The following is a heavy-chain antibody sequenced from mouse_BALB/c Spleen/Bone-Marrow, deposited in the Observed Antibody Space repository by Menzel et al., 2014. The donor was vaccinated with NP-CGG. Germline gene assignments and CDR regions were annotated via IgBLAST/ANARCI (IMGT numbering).Heavy chain of an antibody. V-gene: IGHV5-17*02. D-gene: IGHD2-1*01. CDR2: ISSGSSTI. Sequence: EVQLVESGGGLVQPGGSRKLSCAASGFTFSSFGMHWVRQAPEKGLEWVAYISSGSSTIYYADTVKGRFTISRDNPKNTLVLQMTSLRSEDTAMYYCARGSGYGIWYFDVWGAGTTVTVSS. CDR1: GFTFSSFG. CDR3: ARGSGYGIWYFDV. J-gene: IGHJ1*01.